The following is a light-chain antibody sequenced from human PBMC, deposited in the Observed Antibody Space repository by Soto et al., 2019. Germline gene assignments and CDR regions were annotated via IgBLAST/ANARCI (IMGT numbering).Light chain of an antibody. V-gene: IGKV1-5*01. CDR3: QQYNNWLSWT. Sequence: DIQMTQSPSTLSASVGDRVTITCRASQSISSWLAWYQQKPGKAPKLLIYDASSLESGVPSRFSGSGSGTEFTLTIRSLQSEDFAVYYCQQYNNWLSWTFGQGTTVDIK. CDR2: DAS. J-gene: IGKJ1*01. CDR1: QSISSW.